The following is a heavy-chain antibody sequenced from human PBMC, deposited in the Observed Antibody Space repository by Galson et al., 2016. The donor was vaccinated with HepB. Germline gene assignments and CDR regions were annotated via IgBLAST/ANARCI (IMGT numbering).Heavy chain of an antibody. CDR2: IYPGDSDT. D-gene: IGHD2-15*01. Sequence: QSGAEVKKPGESLKISCKASGYSFTTYWIGWVRQMPGKGLEWMGIIYPGDSDTRYSPSFQGQVTISGDKPISTAHLQWSSLEASDTATYYCARSACSGGACYSFWYFDIWGRGTPVTVSS. V-gene: IGHV5-51*01. J-gene: IGHJ2*01. CDR1: GYSFTTYW. CDR3: ARSACSGGACYSFWYFDI.